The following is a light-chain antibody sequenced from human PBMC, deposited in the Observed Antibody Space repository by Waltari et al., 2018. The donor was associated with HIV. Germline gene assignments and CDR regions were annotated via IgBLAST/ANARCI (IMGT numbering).Light chain of an antibody. CDR1: SSNIGAGYD. J-gene: IGLJ2*01. Sequence: QSVLTQPPSVSGAPGQRVTISCTGSSSNIGAGYDVHWYQQLPGTAPKLLIYGNSTRPTGVPHRFAGSKSGTSASLAITGLQAEDEADYYCQSYDSSLSVVFGGGTKLTVL. V-gene: IGLV1-40*01. CDR3: QSYDSSLSVV. CDR2: GNS.